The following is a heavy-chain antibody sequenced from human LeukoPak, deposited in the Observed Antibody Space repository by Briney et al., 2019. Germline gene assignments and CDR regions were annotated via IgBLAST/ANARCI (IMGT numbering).Heavy chain of an antibody. Sequence: PGGSLRLSCATSGFTFSGYWMTWVRQPPGKGLEWIGEINHSGSTNYNPSLKSRVTISVDTSKNQFSLKLSSVTAADTAVYYCARQGYSYGFIDYWGQGTLVTVSS. V-gene: IGHV4-34*01. D-gene: IGHD5-18*01. CDR2: INHSGST. CDR3: ARQGYSYGFIDY. CDR1: GFTFSGYW. J-gene: IGHJ4*02.